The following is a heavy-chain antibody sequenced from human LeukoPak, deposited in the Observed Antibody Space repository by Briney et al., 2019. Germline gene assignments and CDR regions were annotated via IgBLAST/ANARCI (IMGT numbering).Heavy chain of an antibody. Sequence: HPGGSLRLSCAASGFTFSRYWMSWVRQAPGKELEWLANIREDGSEKYYVDSVKGRFTISRDNAKNSLYLQMNSLRAEDTSVYYCASGSREWWGQGTLVTVSS. J-gene: IGHJ4*02. D-gene: IGHD3-10*01. CDR1: GFTFSRYW. V-gene: IGHV3-7*01. CDR2: IREDGSEK. CDR3: ASGSREW.